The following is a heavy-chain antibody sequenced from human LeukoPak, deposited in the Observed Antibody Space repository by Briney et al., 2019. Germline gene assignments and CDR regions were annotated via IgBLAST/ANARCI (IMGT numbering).Heavy chain of an antibody. CDR3: AKPRGANVPHYYYYGMDV. J-gene: IGHJ6*02. D-gene: IGHD1-26*01. CDR1: GFTFSSYA. Sequence: GGSLRLSCAASGFTFSSYAMSWVRQAPGKGLEWVSAISGSGGSTYYADSVKGRFTISRDNSKNTLYLQMNSLRAEDTAVYYCAKPRGANVPHYYYYGMDVWGQGTTVTVYS. CDR2: ISGSGGST. V-gene: IGHV3-23*01.